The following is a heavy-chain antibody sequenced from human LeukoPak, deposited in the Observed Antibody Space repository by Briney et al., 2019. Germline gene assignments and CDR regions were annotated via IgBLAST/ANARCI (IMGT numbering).Heavy chain of an antibody. V-gene: IGHV3-7*01. J-gene: IGHJ4*02. CDR3: AAYGEYSSSLDY. CDR1: GFAFSSYW. CDR2: IKQDGSEK. D-gene: IGHD6-6*01. Sequence: GGSLRLSCAASGFAFSSYWMSWVRQAPGKGLEWVANIKQDGSEKYYVDSVEGRFTISRDNAKNSLYLQMNSLRAEDTAVYYCAAYGEYSSSLDYWGQGTLVTVSS.